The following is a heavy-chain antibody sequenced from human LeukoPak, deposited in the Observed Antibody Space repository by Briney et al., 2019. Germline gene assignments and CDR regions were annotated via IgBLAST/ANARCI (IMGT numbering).Heavy chain of an antibody. CDR2: IRNDGSLE. CDR3: AKGAGGIGSGTYYDY. CDR1: GFTITDFG. D-gene: IGHD3-10*01. Sequence: GGSLRLSCAASGFTITDFGMNWVRQAPGKGLEWVAFIRNDGSLEYYADSVKGRFTVSRDSSKNTLYLQMNSLRAEDTAVYSCAKGAGGIGSGTYYDYWGQGTLVTVSS. V-gene: IGHV3-30*02. J-gene: IGHJ4*02.